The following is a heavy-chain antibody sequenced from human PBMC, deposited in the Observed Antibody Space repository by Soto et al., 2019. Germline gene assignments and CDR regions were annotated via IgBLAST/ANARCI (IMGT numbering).Heavy chain of an antibody. V-gene: IGHV2-5*02. CDR3: AHSRNSPFDY. CDR2: IYWDGND. J-gene: IGHJ4*02. D-gene: IGHD4-4*01. Sequence: SGPTLVNPTQTLTLTCTFSGFSLSTNEVGVGWIRQPPGKALEWLALIYWDGNDHYSPSLKSRFTITKDTSKNQVVLTMTYIDPLDTATYYCAHSRNSPFDYWGQGTLVTVSS. CDR1: GFSLSTNEVG.